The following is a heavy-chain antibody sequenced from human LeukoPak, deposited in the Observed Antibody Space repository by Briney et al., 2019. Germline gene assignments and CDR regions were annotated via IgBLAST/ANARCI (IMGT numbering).Heavy chain of an antibody. CDR3: AGEEDSSGYLAFDI. CDR1: GGSISSGDFY. Sequence: ASETLSLTCTVSGGSISSGDFYWSWIRQPPGKGLEWIGYIYYSGSTYHNPSLKSRVSISVDTSKNQFSLKLSSVTAADTAVYYCAGEEDSSGYLAFDIWGQGTMVTVSS. J-gene: IGHJ3*02. D-gene: IGHD3-22*01. V-gene: IGHV4-30-4*02. CDR2: IYYSGST.